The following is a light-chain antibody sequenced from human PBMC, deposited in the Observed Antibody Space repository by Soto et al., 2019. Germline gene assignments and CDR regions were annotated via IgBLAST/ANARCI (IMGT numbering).Light chain of an antibody. V-gene: IGLV1-44*01. J-gene: IGLJ2*01. CDR2: SNN. Sequence: QSVLTQPPSASGTPGQRVTISCSGSSSNIGSNTVNWYQQLPGTAPKLLFYSNNQRPSGVPDRFSGSKSGTSASLAISGLQSEDEADYYCAAWDDSLNGPHVVFGGGTKLTVL. CDR1: SSNIGSNT. CDR3: AAWDDSLNGPHVV.